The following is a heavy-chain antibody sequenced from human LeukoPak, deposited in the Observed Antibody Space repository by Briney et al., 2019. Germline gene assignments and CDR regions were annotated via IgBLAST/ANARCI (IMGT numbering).Heavy chain of an antibody. J-gene: IGHJ4*02. Sequence: GGSLRLSCAASGFTFSSYAMHWVRQAPGKGLGWVAVILYDGTMKYYADSVKGRFTISRDNSQNTLYLQMNILRAEDTAVYYCARDPRGPTGYDSSGRDSFDYWGQGTLVTVSS. D-gene: IGHD3-22*01. CDR2: ILYDGTMK. V-gene: IGHV3-30*04. CDR1: GFTFSSYA. CDR3: ARDPRGPTGYDSSGRDSFDY.